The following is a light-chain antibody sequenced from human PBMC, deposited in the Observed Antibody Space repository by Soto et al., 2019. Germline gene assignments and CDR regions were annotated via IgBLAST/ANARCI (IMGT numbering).Light chain of an antibody. V-gene: IGKV1-39*01. Sequence: DIQMTQSPSSLSASVGDRVTITCRASQSISSYLNWYQQKPGKAPKLLIYAASSLQSGVPSSFSGSGSGTDFTLTISSLQPEDFATYYCQQKDTFGPGNKVDI. J-gene: IGKJ3*01. CDR2: AAS. CDR1: QSISSY. CDR3: QQKDT.